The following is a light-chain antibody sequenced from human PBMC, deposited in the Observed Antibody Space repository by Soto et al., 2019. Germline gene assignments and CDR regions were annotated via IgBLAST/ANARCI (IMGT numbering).Light chain of an antibody. CDR3: QQYDYSPRX. Sequence: ELVLTQSPGTLSLSPGDRATLSCRASLSLPSRSLAWYQQRPGQAPRVLISAASTRAADIPDRFSGSGSGTDFTLTINRLEPEDFAVYYCQQYDYSPRXFXQGXXVEVK. J-gene: IGKJ1*01. CDR2: AAS. V-gene: IGKV3-20*01. CDR1: LSLPSRS.